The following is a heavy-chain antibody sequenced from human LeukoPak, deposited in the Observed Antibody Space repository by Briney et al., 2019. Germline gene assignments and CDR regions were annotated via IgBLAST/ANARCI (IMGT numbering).Heavy chain of an antibody. CDR2: IYYSGST. CDR3: ATGVGAPHRADP. J-gene: IGHJ5*02. CDR1: GGSISSYY. V-gene: IGHV4-59*08. Sequence: SETLSLTCTVSGGSISSYYWSWIRQPPGKGLEWIGYIYYSGSTNYNPSLNSRVTISVDTSKNQFSLKLSSVTAADTAVYYRATGVGAPHRADPWGQGTLVTVSS. D-gene: IGHD1-26*01.